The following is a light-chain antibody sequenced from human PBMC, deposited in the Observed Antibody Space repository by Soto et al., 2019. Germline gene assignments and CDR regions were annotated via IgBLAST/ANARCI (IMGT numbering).Light chain of an antibody. CDR2: DTS. CDR1: QSVSSY. Sequence: ETVLTQSPATLSLSPGERATLSCRASQSVSSYLAWYQQKPGQAPRLLIYDTSIRACGIPARFSGSGSGTDFTLTISSLDPEDSAVYDCQQRSNRPLAFGQGTRLEIK. J-gene: IGKJ5*01. CDR3: QQRSNRPLA. V-gene: IGKV3-11*01.